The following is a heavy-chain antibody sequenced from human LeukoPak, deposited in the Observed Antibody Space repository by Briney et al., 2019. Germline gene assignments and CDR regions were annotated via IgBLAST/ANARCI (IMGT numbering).Heavy chain of an antibody. CDR2: IYHSGST. CDR3: ARSRAFNSGAFDP. D-gene: IGHD1-26*01. J-gene: IGHJ5*02. CDR1: GESISSSNW. Sequence: PSETLSLTCAVSGESISSSNWWSWVRQPPGKGLEWIGQIYHSGSTNYNPSLKSRVTISVDTSKNQFSLRLNSVTAADTAVYYCARSRAFNSGAFDPWGQGSLVTVSS. V-gene: IGHV4-4*02.